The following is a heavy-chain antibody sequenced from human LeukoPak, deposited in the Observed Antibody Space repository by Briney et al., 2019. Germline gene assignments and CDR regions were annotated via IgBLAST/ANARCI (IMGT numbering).Heavy chain of an antibody. J-gene: IGHJ3*02. D-gene: IGHD6-19*01. V-gene: IGHV4-59*08. CDR2: IYYSGNT. CDR1: GGSFSGYY. CDR3: ARLFSSAWGGDAFDI. Sequence: EPSETLSLTCAVYGGSFSGYYWSWIRQPPGKGLEWIGYIYYSGNTNYSPSLKSRVTISVDTSKNQLSLKLSSVTAADTAIYYCARLFSSAWGGDAFDIWGQGTMVPVSS.